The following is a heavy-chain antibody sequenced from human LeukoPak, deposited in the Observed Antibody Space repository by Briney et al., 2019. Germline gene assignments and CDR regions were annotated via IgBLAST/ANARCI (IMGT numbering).Heavy chain of an antibody. J-gene: IGHJ4*02. D-gene: IGHD1-26*01. CDR1: GFTFRTYW. CDR2: INEDGSIT. CDR3: GRDLGGRSGY. V-gene: IGHV3-74*01. Sequence: GSLRLSCAVSGFTFRTYWMHWVRQVPGEGLVWVSRINEDGSITNYADSVKGRFSISRDNAKNTLYLQMNSLRAEDTAVYYCGRDLGGRSGYWGQGTLVTVSS.